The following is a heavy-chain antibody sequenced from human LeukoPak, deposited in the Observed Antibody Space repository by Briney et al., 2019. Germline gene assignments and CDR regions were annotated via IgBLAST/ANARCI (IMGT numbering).Heavy chain of an antibody. D-gene: IGHD3-9*01. Sequence: ASVKVSCKVSGYTLTELSMHWVRQAPGKGLEWMGGFDPEDGETIYAQKFQGRVTMTEDTSTDTAYMELSSLRSEDTAVYYCATIGILTGYYYYGMDVWGQGTTVTVSS. CDR3: ATIGILTGYYYYGMDV. V-gene: IGHV1-24*01. J-gene: IGHJ6*02. CDR1: GYTLTELS. CDR2: FDPEDGET.